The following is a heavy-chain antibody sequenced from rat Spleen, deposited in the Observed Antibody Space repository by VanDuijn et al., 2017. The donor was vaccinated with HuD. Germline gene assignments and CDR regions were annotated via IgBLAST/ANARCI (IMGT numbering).Heavy chain of an antibody. V-gene: IGHV5-25*01. Sequence: EVQLVESGGGLVQPGRSMKLSCAASGFTFSNYGMAWVRQTPTKGLEWVTSISPSGATTNYRASVKGRFTISRDNARGTLYLQMDSLRSEDTATYYCARSDGTHYYLPFADWGQGTLVTVSS. J-gene: IGHJ3*01. CDR3: ARSDGTHYYLPFAD. CDR1: GFTFSNYG. D-gene: IGHD1-1*01. CDR2: ISPSGATT.